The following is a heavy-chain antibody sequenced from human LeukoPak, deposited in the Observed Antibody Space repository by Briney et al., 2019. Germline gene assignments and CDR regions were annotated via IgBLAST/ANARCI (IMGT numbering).Heavy chain of an antibody. CDR2: ISSSSSYI. Sequence: GGSLRLSCAASGFTFSSYSMNWVRQAPGKGLEWVSSISSSSSYIYYADSVKGRFTISRDNAKNSLYLQMNNLRAEDTAVYYCARGESPVNTFDYWGQGTLVTVSS. V-gene: IGHV3-21*01. D-gene: IGHD4-11*01. CDR3: ARGESPVNTFDY. J-gene: IGHJ4*02. CDR1: GFTFSSYS.